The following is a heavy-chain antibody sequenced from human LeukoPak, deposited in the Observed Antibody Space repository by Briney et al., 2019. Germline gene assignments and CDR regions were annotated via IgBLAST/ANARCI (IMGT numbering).Heavy chain of an antibody. CDR2: IYYSGST. D-gene: IGHD2-15*01. J-gene: IGHJ3*02. CDR1: GGSISSSSYY. CDR3: ARPALGAFDN. Sequence: SETLSLTCTVSGGSISSSSYYWGWIRQSPGKGLEWIGSIYYSGSTYYNPSLKSRVTISVDTSKNQFSLKVSSVTATETAVYYCARPALGAFDNWGQGTMVTVSS. V-gene: IGHV4-39*01.